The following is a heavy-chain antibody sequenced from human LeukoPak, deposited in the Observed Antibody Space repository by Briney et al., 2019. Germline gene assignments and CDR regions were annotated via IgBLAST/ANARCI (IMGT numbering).Heavy chain of an antibody. V-gene: IGHV4-39*01. CDR1: GDSISSSSFY. J-gene: IGHJ4*02. Sequence: SETLSLTCTVSGDSISSSSFYWGWIRQSPGKGLEWIGSIYESGSTYYNPSLKSRVTISVDTSKNQFSLELTSVIAADTAVYYCARVTSVTYGSGNYYQENTDYWGQGTLVTVSS. CDR2: IYESGST. CDR3: ARVTSVTYGSGNYYQENTDY. D-gene: IGHD3-10*01.